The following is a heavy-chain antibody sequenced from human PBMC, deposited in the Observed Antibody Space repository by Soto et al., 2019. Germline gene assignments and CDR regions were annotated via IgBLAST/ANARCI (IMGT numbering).Heavy chain of an antibody. CDR1: GFTFSSYS. CDR2: ISSSSSYI. Sequence: EVQLVESGGGLVNPGGSLRLSCAASGFTFSSYSMNWVRQAPGKGLEWVSSISSSSSYIYYADSVKGRFTISRDNAKNSLYLQMNSLRAEDTAVYYCARDREKYCSGGSCYDQNDAFDIWGQGTMVTVSS. CDR3: ARDREKYCSGGSCYDQNDAFDI. D-gene: IGHD2-15*01. J-gene: IGHJ3*02. V-gene: IGHV3-21*01.